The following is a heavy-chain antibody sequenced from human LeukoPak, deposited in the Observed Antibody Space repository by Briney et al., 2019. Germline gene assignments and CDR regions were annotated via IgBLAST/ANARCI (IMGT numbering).Heavy chain of an antibody. D-gene: IGHD6-13*01. CDR2: ISSSSSTI. CDR1: GFTFSSYS. CDR3: ARDSSSWKYYSYYYMDV. J-gene: IGHJ6*03. Sequence: GGSLRLSCAASGFTFSSYSMNWVRQAPGKGLEWVSYISSSSSTIYYADSVKGRFTISRDNAKNSLYLQMNSLRAEDTAVYYCARDSSSWKYYSYYYMDVWGKGTTVTVSS. V-gene: IGHV3-48*01.